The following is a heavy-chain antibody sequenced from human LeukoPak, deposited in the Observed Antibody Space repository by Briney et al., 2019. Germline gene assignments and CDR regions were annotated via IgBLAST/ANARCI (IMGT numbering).Heavy chain of an antibody. V-gene: IGHV3-30*02. D-gene: IGHD4-23*01. CDR3: AKDHGGSFDY. J-gene: IGHJ4*02. Sequence: GGSLRLSCAASGFTFSGYGMHWVRQAPGKGLEWVAFIHYDGSNKYYADSVKGRFTISRDNSKNTLYLQTNSLGAEDTAVYYCAKDHGGSFDYWGQRTLVTVSS. CDR1: GFTFSGYG. CDR2: IHYDGSNK.